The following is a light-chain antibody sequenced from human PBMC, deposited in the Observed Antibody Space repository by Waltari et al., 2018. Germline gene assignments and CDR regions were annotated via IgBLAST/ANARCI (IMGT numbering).Light chain of an antibody. V-gene: IGKV2-30*02. Sequence: EVVMTQSPLSLPVTLGQPASISCRSSQSLHHSHGNTYLNGFHQRPGQSPRRLLYQVSNRDSGVPDRFSGSGSGTDFTLKISRVEAEDVGVYYCMQGSHWPPWTFGQGTKVEIK. CDR2: QVS. J-gene: IGKJ1*01. CDR1: QSLHHSHGNTY. CDR3: MQGSHWPPWT.